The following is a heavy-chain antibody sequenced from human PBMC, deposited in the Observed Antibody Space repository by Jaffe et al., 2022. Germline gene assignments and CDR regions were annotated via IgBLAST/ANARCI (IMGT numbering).Heavy chain of an antibody. CDR3: ATDATAPFDH. D-gene: IGHD1-1*01. CDR1: GYTVTDSS. J-gene: IGHJ4*02. CDR2: YDPEDRER. Sequence: QVRLTQSGAEVKRPGASVRVSCKVSGYTVTDSSIHWVRQSPGKGLEWIGGYDPEDRERIYTQKFQDRVILTEDTSTNTAYMELRSLTSEDTAVYYCATDATAPFDHWGQGTLVTVSS. V-gene: IGHV1-24*01.